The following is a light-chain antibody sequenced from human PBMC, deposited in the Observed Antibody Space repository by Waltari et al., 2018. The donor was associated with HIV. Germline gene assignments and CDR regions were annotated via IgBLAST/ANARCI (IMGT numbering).Light chain of an antibody. J-gene: IGLJ3*02. V-gene: IGLV10-54*01. CDR3: SAWDSSLSEWV. CDR1: DKNVGHEG. CDR2: RGG. Sequence: AGLTQPSSVSKGLGQNVTLTCTGNDKNVGHEGAGWLRRHEGHPPEVLSYRGGARPAGISQKYSASRSGNTVSLTITGLQVDDEAVYYCSAWDSSLSEWVFGGGTKLTVL.